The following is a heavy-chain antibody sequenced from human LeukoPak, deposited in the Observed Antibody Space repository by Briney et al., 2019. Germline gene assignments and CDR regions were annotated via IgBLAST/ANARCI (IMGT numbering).Heavy chain of an antibody. J-gene: IGHJ4*02. CDR3: ARVTGTVDY. V-gene: IGHV3-23*01. CDR2: ISGSGVST. Sequence: GGSLTLSCAASGFIFSSYVMNWVRQAPGKGLEWVSVISGSGVSTYYADSVKGRFTISRDNSKNMLYLQMNSLRAEDTAVYYCARVTGTVDYWGQGTLVTVSS. CDR1: GFIFSSYV. D-gene: IGHD1-1*01.